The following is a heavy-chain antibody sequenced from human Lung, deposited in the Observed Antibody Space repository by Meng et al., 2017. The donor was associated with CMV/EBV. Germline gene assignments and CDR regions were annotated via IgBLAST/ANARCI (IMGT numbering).Heavy chain of an antibody. Sequence: GESLKISCAGSGFTFSSYWMHWVRQGPGKGLVWVSRINSDGSSTTYADSVKGRFTVSRDNAKNTLYLQMKSLRAEDTAVYYCASPQGEVAFSSSYYYAMDVWGQGTXVNGAS. CDR3: ASPQGEVAFSSSYYYAMDV. CDR1: GFTFSSYW. J-gene: IGHJ6*02. CDR2: INSDGSST. V-gene: IGHV3-74*01. D-gene: IGHD5-12*01.